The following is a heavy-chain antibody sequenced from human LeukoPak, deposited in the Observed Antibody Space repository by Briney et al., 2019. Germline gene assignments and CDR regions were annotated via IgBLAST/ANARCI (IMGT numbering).Heavy chain of an antibody. V-gene: IGHV3-11*01. J-gene: IGHJ6*02. Sequence: GGSLRLSCAASGFTFSDYYMSWIRQAPGKGLEWVSYISSSGSTIYYADSVKGRFTISRVNAKNSLYLQMNSLRAEDTAVYYCARDHCSGGSCSYYYYYGMDVWGQGTTVTVSS. CDR1: GFTFSDYY. D-gene: IGHD2-15*01. CDR2: ISSSGSTI. CDR3: ARDHCSGGSCSYYYYYGMDV.